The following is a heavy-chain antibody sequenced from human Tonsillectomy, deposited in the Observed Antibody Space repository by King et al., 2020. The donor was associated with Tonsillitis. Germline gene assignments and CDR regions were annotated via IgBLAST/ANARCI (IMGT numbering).Heavy chain of an antibody. CDR2: INSDGSST. J-gene: IGHJ4*02. CDR3: ARVSQQLVRGQFDY. D-gene: IGHD6-13*01. V-gene: IGHV3-74*01. CDR1: GFTFSSYW. Sequence: VQLVESGGGLVQPGGSLRLSCAASGFTFSSYWMHWVRQAPGKGLVWVSRINSDGSSTSYADSVKGRFTISRDNAKNTLYLQMNSLRAEDTAVYYCARVSQQLVRGQFDYWGQGTLVTVSS.